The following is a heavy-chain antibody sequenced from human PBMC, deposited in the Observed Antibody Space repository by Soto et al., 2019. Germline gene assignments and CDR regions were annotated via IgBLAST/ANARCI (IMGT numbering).Heavy chain of an antibody. Sequence: QVQLVQSGAEVKKPGASVKVSCKASGYTFTSYGISWVRQAPGQGLEWMGWISAYNGNKNYAQKLQGRVTMTTDTSTSTAYMELRSLRSDDTAVYYCASPYCSSTSCYPYYYYGMDVWGQGTTVTVSS. J-gene: IGHJ6*02. V-gene: IGHV1-18*04. CDR3: ASPYCSSTSCYPYYYYGMDV. CDR2: ISAYNGNK. CDR1: GYTFTSYG. D-gene: IGHD2-2*01.